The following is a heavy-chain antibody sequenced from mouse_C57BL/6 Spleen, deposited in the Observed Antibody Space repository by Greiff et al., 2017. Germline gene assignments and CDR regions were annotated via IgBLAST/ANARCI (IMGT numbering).Heavy chain of an antibody. CDR3: AREIYYDYDAFAY. CDR2: ISDGGSYT. CDR1: GFTFSSYA. J-gene: IGHJ3*01. V-gene: IGHV5-4*01. D-gene: IGHD2-4*01. Sequence: EVQGVESGGGLVKPGGSLKLSCAASGFTFSSYAMSWVRQTPEKRLEWVATISDGGSYTYYPENVKGRFTISRDNAKNNMYLQMSQLKSEDTAMYYCAREIYYDYDAFAYWGKGALVTVSA.